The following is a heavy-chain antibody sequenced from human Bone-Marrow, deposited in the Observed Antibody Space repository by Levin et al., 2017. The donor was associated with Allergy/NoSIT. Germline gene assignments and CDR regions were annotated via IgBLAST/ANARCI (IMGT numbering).Heavy chain of an antibody. CDR1: GGTFSSYA. D-gene: IGHD6-13*01. CDR2: IIPIFGTA. V-gene: IGHV1-69*13. CDR3: ASEMEYSSSPLI. Sequence: SVKVSCKASGGTFSSYAISWVRQAPGQGLEWMGGIIPIFGTANYAQKFQGRVTITADESTSTAYMELSSLRSEDTAVYYCASEMEYSSSPLIWGQGTLVTVSS. J-gene: IGHJ4*02.